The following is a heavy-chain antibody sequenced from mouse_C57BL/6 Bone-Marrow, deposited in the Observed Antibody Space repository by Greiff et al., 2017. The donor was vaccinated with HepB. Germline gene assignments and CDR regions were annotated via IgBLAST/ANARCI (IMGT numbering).Heavy chain of an antibody. D-gene: IGHD3-2*02. CDR1: GYAFTNYL. J-gene: IGHJ4*01. CDR3: ASDSSGPYYYAMDY. Sequence: VQLQQSGAELVRPGTSVKVSCKASGYAFTNYLIEGVKQRPGQGLEWIGVINPGSGGTNYNEKFKGKATLTADKSSSTAYMQLSSLTSEDSAVYFCASDSSGPYYYAMDYWGQGTSVTVSS. V-gene: IGHV1-54*01. CDR2: INPGSGGT.